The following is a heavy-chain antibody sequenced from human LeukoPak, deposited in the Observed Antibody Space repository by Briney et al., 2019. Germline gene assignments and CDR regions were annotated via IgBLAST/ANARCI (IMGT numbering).Heavy chain of an antibody. CDR2: INPNSGGT. CDR1: GYTFTGYY. V-gene: IGHV1-2*02. Sequence: VASVKVSCKASGYTFTGYYMHWVRQAPGHGLEWMGWINPNSGGTNYAQKFQGRVSMTRDTSISTAYMELSSLRSDDTAVYYCARDERYDSSGYPFDYWGQGTLVTVSS. J-gene: IGHJ4*02. D-gene: IGHD3-22*01. CDR3: ARDERYDSSGYPFDY.